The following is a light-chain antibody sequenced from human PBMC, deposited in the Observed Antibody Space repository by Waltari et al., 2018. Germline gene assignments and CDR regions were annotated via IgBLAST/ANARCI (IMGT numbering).Light chain of an antibody. Sequence: DIVMTQSPDSLAVSLGERATINCKSSQSVLYSSNNKNYLAWYQQKAGQPPKVLIYWASTREAGVPDRFSGSGSGTDFTLTISSLQAEDVALDYCQQYYNTPFTFGPGTKVDIK. CDR1: QSVLYSSNNKNY. CDR3: QQYYNTPFT. CDR2: WAS. V-gene: IGKV4-1*01. J-gene: IGKJ3*01.